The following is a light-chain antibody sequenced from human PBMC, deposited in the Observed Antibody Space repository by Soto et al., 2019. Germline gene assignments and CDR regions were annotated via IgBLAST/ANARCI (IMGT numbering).Light chain of an antibody. CDR3: AAWDDGLSGWV. CDR2: RNN. J-gene: IGLJ3*02. CDR1: SSNIGSNF. V-gene: IGLV1-47*01. Sequence: QSVLTQPPSASGTPGQRVTISCSGSSSNIGSNFVYWYQQFPGTAPKLLIYRNNQRPSGVPDRFSGSKSGTSASLAISGLPSDDEADYYCAAWDDGLSGWVFGGGTKLTVL.